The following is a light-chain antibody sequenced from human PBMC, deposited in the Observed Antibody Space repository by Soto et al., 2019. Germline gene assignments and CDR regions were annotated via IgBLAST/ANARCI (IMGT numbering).Light chain of an antibody. Sequence: DIQMTQSPSTLSASVGDRVSITCRASQSISSWLAWYQQKPGKAPKMLIYKASTLESGVPSRFRGSGSGTEFTLTISSLQPDDFAIYYCQEYLSSSWTFGQGTEVDIK. V-gene: IGKV1-5*03. J-gene: IGKJ1*01. CDR3: QEYLSSSWT. CDR2: KAS. CDR1: QSISSW.